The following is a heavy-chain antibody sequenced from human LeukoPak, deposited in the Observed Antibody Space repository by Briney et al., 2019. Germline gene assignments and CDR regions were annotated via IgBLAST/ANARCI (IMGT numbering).Heavy chain of an antibody. CDR3: AKQVKPYCSSTSCYQDY. CDR2: ISGSGGST. D-gene: IGHD2-2*01. V-gene: IGHV3-23*01. CDR1: GFTFSSYW. J-gene: IGHJ4*02. Sequence: GGSLRLSCAASGFTFSSYWMSWVRQAPGKGLEWVSAISGSGGSTYYADSVKGRFTISRDNSKNTLYLQMNSLRAEDAAVYYCAKQVKPYCSSTSCYQDYWGQGTLVTVSS.